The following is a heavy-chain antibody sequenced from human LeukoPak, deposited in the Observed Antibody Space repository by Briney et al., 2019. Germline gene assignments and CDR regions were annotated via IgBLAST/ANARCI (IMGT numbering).Heavy chain of an antibody. CDR2: INPNSGGT. D-gene: IGHD6-19*01. Sequence: ASVKVSCKASGYTFTGYYMHWVRQAPGQGLEWMGWINPNSGGTNYAQKFQGRVTMTRDTSMSTAYMELRRLRSDDTAVYYCARGTGYSSGWYGSGIHYFDYWGQGTLVTVSS. V-gene: IGHV1-2*02. CDR3: ARGTGYSSGWYGSGIHYFDY. CDR1: GYTFTGYY. J-gene: IGHJ4*02.